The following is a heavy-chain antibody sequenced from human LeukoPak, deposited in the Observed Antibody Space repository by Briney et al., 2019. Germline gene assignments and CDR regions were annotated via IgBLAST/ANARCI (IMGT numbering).Heavy chain of an antibody. CDR1: GYTFTNYY. CDR3: ARPDGWFGQNWFDP. V-gene: IGHV1-2*02. D-gene: IGHD3-10*01. J-gene: IGHJ5*02. Sequence: ASLKVSCKASGYTFTNYYIHWVRQAPGQGLEWMGWINPDSGGTDYAQNFQGRVIMTRDTSISTAYLELSSLRCDDTAVYYCARPDGWFGQNWFDPWGQGTLVTVSS. CDR2: INPDSGGT.